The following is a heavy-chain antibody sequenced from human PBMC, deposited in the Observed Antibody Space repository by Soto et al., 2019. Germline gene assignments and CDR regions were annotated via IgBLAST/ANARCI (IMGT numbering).Heavy chain of an antibody. D-gene: IGHD3-3*01. V-gene: IGHV3-33*01. Sequence: LSLTCEASGFTFSDYGMHWVRQAPGKGLEWVAVVWYDGSREEYGDSVKGRFTISRDNSKNTIYLQMDSLRVEDTAIYFCARAKIAHGHGEIFDYWGQGTPVTVSS. CDR1: GFTFSDYG. CDR3: ARAKIAHGHGEIFDY. CDR2: VWYDGSRE. J-gene: IGHJ4*02.